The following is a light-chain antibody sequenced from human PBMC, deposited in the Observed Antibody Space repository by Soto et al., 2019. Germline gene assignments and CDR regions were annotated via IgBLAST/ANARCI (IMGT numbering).Light chain of an antibody. Sequence: TQSPGTLSSSPGERATLSCRPSQSVSSSYLAWYQQKPGQAPRLLIYGASRRATGIPDGFSGAGSGTDFTLTISRLEPEDFALYYCQQHDILPITFGQGTRLEIK. CDR2: GAS. J-gene: IGKJ5*01. CDR1: QSVSSSY. V-gene: IGKV3-20*01. CDR3: QQHDILPIT.